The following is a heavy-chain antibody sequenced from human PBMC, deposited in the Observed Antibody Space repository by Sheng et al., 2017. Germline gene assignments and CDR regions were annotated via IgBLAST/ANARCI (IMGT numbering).Heavy chain of an antibody. Sequence: QVQLVESGGGVVQPGRSLRLSCAASGFTFSSYAMHWVRQAPGKGLEWVAVISYDGSNKYYADSVKGRFTISRDNSKNTLYLQMNSLRAEDTAVYYCARGTVYGSGSPIYYFDYWGQGTLVTVSS. CDR3: ARGTVYGSGSPIYYFDY. CDR2: ISYDGSNK. CDR1: GFTFSSYA. D-gene: IGHD3-10*01. V-gene: IGHV3-30*04. J-gene: IGHJ4*02.